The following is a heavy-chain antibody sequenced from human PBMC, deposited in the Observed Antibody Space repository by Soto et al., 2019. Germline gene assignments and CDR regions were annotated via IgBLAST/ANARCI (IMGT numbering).Heavy chain of an antibody. J-gene: IGHJ4*02. D-gene: IGHD6-13*01. Sequence: SQTLSLTCAISGDSVSSNSAAWNWIRQSPSRGLEWLGRTYYRSKWYNDYAVSVKSRITINPDTSKNQSSLQLNSVTPEDTAVYYCARDWYNSTWFRLDYWGQGTLVTVSS. CDR3: ARDWYNSTWFRLDY. CDR1: GDSVSSNSAA. CDR2: TYYRSKWYN. V-gene: IGHV6-1*01.